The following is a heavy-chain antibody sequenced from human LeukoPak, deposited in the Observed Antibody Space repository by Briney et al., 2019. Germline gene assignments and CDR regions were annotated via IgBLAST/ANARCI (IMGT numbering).Heavy chain of an antibody. J-gene: IGHJ4*02. D-gene: IGHD4-17*01. CDR1: GYTFPSFD. Sequence: ASVKVSCKASGYTFPSFDINWVRQATGQGLEWMGWMNPNSGNPGYAQKFQGRVTMTRNTSINTAYMELSSLRSEDTAVYYCARGNKDYGDNARGLSDYWGQGTLVTVSS. CDR2: MNPNSGNP. V-gene: IGHV1-8*01. CDR3: ARGNKDYGDNARGLSDY.